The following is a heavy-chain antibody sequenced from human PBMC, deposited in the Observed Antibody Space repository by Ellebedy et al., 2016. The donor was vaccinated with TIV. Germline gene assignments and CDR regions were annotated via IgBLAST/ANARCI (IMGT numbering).Heavy chain of an antibody. D-gene: IGHD3-16*01. CDR2: ISSSSSYI. J-gene: IGHJ4*02. CDR1: GFTFSSYS. CDR3: AREAISYATSGYYFDS. V-gene: IGHV3-21*06. Sequence: GESLKISCAASGFTFSSYSMNWVRQAPGKGLEWVSSISSSSSYIYYADSVKGRFTISRDNAQNSLYLQMNSVRAEDTAVYYCAREAISYATSGYYFDSWGQGTLVTVSS.